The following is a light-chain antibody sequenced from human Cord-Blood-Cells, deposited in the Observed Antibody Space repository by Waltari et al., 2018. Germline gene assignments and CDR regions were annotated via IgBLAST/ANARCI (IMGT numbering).Light chain of an antibody. Sequence: QSALTQPRSVSGSPGQSVTTSCPGTSSDVGGFNSVSCYQQPPGNAPKLMIYAVSKRPSWVPDRFSGAKSGNAASLTISGPQAEDDADYYCCSYAGSYTWVFGGGTKLTVL. CDR3: CSYAGSYTWV. CDR1: SSDVGGFNS. V-gene: IGLV2-11*01. J-gene: IGLJ3*02. CDR2: AVS.